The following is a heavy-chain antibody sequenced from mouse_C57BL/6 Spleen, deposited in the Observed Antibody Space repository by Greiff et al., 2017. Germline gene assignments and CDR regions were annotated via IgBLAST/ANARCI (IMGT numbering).Heavy chain of an antibody. Sequence: EVQRVESGGGLVKPGGSLKLSCAASGFTFSDYGMHWVRQAPEKGLEWVAYISSGSSTIYYADTVKGRFTISRDNAKNTLFLQMTSLRSEDTAMXYCARGNYYGRSYGWGQGTLVTVSA. CDR2: ISSGSSTI. J-gene: IGHJ3*01. CDR3: ARGNYYGRSYG. V-gene: IGHV5-17*01. CDR1: GFTFSDYG. D-gene: IGHD1-1*01.